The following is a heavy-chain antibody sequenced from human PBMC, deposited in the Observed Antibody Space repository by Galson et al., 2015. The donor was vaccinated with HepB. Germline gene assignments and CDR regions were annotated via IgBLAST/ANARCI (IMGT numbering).Heavy chain of an antibody. Sequence: SLRLSCAASGFTFSNAWMSWVRQAPGKGLEWVGRIKGKTDGGTTDYAAPVKGRFTISRDDSKNTLYLQMNSLKTEDTAVYYCTTDVYYYDSSGYYEGPDYWGQGTLVTVSS. J-gene: IGHJ4*02. D-gene: IGHD3-22*01. CDR1: GFTFSNAW. V-gene: IGHV3-15*01. CDR2: IKGKTDGGTT. CDR3: TTDVYYYDSSGYYEGPDY.